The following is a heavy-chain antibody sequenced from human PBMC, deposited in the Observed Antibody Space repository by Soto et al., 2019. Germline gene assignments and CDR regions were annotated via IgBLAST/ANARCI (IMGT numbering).Heavy chain of an antibody. D-gene: IGHD2-21*01. CDR1: GGSISSGGYY. Sequence: QVQLQESGPGLVKPSQTLSLTCTVSGGSISSGGYYWSWIHQHPGKGLEWIGYIYYSGSTYYNPSLKSRVTISVDTSKNQFSLKLSSVTAADTAVYYCARDFLDCGGDCYSAAAFDIWGQGTMVTVSS. CDR2: IYYSGST. V-gene: IGHV4-31*03. CDR3: ARDFLDCGGDCYSAAAFDI. J-gene: IGHJ3*02.